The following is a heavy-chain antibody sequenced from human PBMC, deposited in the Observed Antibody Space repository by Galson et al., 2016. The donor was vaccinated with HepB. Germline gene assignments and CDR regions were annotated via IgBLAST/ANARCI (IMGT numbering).Heavy chain of an antibody. CDR1: GFTFSSYG. Sequence: SLRLSCAASGFTFSSYGMHWVRQAPGKGLEWVALIWYDGSKKHYADSVKGRFTISRDNSKSTLYLQMSSLRAEDTAVYYCGRDPEDLMVPGPGLEGSDGEDHWGQGTLVIVSS. CDR2: IWYDGSKK. CDR3: GRDPEDLMVPGPGLEGSDGEDH. V-gene: IGHV3-33*01. D-gene: IGHD2-8*01. J-gene: IGHJ1*01.